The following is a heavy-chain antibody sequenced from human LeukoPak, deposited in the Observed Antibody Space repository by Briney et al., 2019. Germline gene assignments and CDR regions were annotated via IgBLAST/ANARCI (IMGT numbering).Heavy chain of an antibody. CDR2: IIPIFGTA. CDR1: GGTFSSFA. J-gene: IGHJ6*04. CDR3: ARRGDYGLSSTYYYYGMDV. Sequence: GASVKVSCKASGGTFSSFAISWVRQAPGQGLEWMGGIIPIFGTANYAQKFQGRVTITADESTSTAYMELSSLRSEATAVYYCARRGDYGLSSTYYYYGMDVWGKGTTVTVSS. D-gene: IGHD4-17*01. V-gene: IGHV1-69*13.